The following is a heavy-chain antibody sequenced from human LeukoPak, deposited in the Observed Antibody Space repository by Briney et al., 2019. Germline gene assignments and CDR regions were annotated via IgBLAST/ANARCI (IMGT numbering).Heavy chain of an antibody. CDR3: AKDRVTAAGYYFDY. D-gene: IGHD6-13*01. V-gene: IGHV3-30*18. CDR2: ISFDGSYK. Sequence: GGSLRLSCAASGFTFSSYGMHWVRQAPGKGLEWVAVISFDGSYKYYADSVKGRFTISRDNSKNTLYLQMNSLRAEDTAVYYCAKDRVTAAGYYFDYWGQGTLVTVFS. CDR1: GFTFSSYG. J-gene: IGHJ4*02.